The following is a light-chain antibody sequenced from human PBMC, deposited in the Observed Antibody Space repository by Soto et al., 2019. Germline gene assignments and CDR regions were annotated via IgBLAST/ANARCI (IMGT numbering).Light chain of an antibody. CDR1: SSNIGADYD. V-gene: IGLV1-40*01. CDR3: QSYDSSLSGSV. Sequence: QSALTQPPSVSGAPGQRVTISCTGSSSNIGADYDVHWYQQLPGAAPKLLIRANTHRPSGVPDRFSASKSGTSASLAITGPQADDEADYYCQSYDSSLSGSVFGGGTKLTVL. CDR2: ANT. J-gene: IGLJ3*02.